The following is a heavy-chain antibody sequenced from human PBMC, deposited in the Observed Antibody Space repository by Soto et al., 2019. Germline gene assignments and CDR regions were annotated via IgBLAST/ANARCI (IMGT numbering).Heavy chain of an antibody. Sequence: QVQLVQSGAEVKKPGSSVTVSCTASGGTFSSYSINWVRQAPGQGLEWMGEIIPIFGTANYAQKFQGRVTITADDSTSTAYMELSSLRSEDTAVYYCARDGGRHSGGIDYWGQGTLVTVSS. CDR2: IIPIFGTA. CDR3: ARDGGRHSGGIDY. J-gene: IGHJ4*02. D-gene: IGHD1-26*01. V-gene: IGHV1-69*01. CDR1: GGTFSSYS.